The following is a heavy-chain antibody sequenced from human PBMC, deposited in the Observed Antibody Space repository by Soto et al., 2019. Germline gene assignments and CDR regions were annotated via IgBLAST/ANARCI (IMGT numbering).Heavy chain of an antibody. CDR3: ARGGGYDPSFDY. D-gene: IGHD5-12*01. Sequence: SLTCTVSGGSISSYYWSWIRQPPGKGLEWIGYIYYSGSTNYNPSLKSRVTISVDTSKNQFSLKLSSVTAADTAVYYCARGGGYDPSFDYWGQGTLVTVSS. J-gene: IGHJ4*02. CDR1: GGSISSYY. CDR2: IYYSGST. V-gene: IGHV4-59*01.